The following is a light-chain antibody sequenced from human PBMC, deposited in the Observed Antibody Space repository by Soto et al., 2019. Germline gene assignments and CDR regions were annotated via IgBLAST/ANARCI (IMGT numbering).Light chain of an antibody. CDR2: GAS. Sequence: EMVVTQSPATLSVSPGERATLSCRASQSVGTNLAWFQQRPGQAPRLLIYGASTRATGIPARFSGSGSGTEFTLTISSLQSEDFAVYYCQQYNKWPRTFGQGTKVDIK. J-gene: IGKJ2*01. CDR1: QSVGTN. V-gene: IGKV3-15*01. CDR3: QQYNKWPRT.